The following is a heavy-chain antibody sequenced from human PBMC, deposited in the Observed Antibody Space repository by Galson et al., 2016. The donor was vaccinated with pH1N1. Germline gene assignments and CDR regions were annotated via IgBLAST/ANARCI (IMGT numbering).Heavy chain of an antibody. CDR2: ISYTGST. D-gene: IGHD2-15*01. Sequence: ETLSLTCTVSGGSVTSNTSYWSWIRQPPGKGLEWIAYISYTGSTDYNPSLKSRVTISLDTSKNLFSLNLTSVTAADTAVYYCARAFGAATSDYWGQGTLVTVSS. V-gene: IGHV4-61*01. CDR1: GGSVTSNTSY. CDR3: ARAFGAATSDY. J-gene: IGHJ4*02.